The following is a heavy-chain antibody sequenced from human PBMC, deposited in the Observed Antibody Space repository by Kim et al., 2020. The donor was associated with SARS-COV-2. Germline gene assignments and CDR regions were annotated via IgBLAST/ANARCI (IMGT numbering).Heavy chain of an antibody. Sequence: GGSLRLSCAASGFVFMNYAMTWVRQAPGKGLELVSGISGSGGSSYYADSVKGRFTISRDNSKDTVYLEMNSLRADDTAVYYCVKSVGEYYYYYGLDVWGQGTTVTVSS. V-gene: IGHV3-23*01. CDR2: ISGSGGSS. CDR3: VKSVGEYYYYYGLDV. D-gene: IGHD3-10*01. J-gene: IGHJ6*02. CDR1: GFVFMNYA.